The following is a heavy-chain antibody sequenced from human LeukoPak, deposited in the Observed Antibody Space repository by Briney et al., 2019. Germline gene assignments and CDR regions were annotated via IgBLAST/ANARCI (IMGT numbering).Heavy chain of an antibody. CDR3: ASSDHVVVIATTFDY. J-gene: IGHJ4*02. V-gene: IGHV4-4*07. Sequence: SGTLSLTCTVSGGSISSYYWSWIRQPAGKGLEWIGRIYTSGSTNYNPSLKSRVTMSVDTSKNQFSLKLSSVTAADTAVYYCASSDHVVVIATTFDYWGQGTLVTVSS. D-gene: IGHD3-22*01. CDR1: GGSISSYY. CDR2: IYTSGST.